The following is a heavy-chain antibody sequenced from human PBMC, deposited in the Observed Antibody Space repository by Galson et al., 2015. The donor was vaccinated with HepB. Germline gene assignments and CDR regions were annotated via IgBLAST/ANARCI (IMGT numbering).Heavy chain of an antibody. V-gene: IGHV1-18*01. Sequence: SVKVSCKASGGTFSSYAISWVRQAPGQGLEWMGWISPYTGNINYAQKLQGRVTMTTDTSTSTAYMELRSLTSDDTAVYYCAREVEPRPYYFDYWGQGTLVTVSS. D-gene: IGHD1-1*01. CDR2: ISPYTGNI. CDR3: AREVEPRPYYFDY. CDR1: GGTFSSYA. J-gene: IGHJ4*02.